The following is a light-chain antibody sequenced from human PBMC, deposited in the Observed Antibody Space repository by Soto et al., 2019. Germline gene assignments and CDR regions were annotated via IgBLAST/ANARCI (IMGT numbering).Light chain of an antibody. J-gene: IGLJ3*02. CDR1: TSNIGSKY. CDR3: AAWDDSLSGPV. V-gene: IGLV1-47*01. CDR2: RSN. Sequence: QLVLTQPPSASGTPGQRVSISCSGGTSNIGSKYVYWYQQLPGTAPKLLIYRSNQRAAGVPDRFSGSKSGTSASLGISGLRSEDEGDYYCAAWDDSLSGPVFGGGTKLTVL.